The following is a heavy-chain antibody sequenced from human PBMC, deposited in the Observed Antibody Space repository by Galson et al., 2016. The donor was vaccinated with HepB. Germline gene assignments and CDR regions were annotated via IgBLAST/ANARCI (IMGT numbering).Heavy chain of an antibody. CDR3: AREIPELRVPSGSTSYSGWFDP. D-gene: IGHD6-13*01. V-gene: IGHV4-31*03. Sequence: TLSLTCTVSGGSISSGGYYWSWIRQHPGKGLEWIGYIYYSGTTYYNPSLKSRVTISVDTSKNQFSLNLSSVTASDPAVYYCAREIPELRVPSGSTSYSGWFDPWGQGTLVTVSS. J-gene: IGHJ5*02. CDR1: GGSISSGGYY. CDR2: IYYSGTT.